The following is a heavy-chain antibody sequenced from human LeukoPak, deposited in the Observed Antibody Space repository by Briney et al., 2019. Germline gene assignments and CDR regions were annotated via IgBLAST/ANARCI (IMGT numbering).Heavy chain of an antibody. CDR2: IYYSGST. CDR1: GGSISSYY. CDR3: ARSHYDFWSGYPEYFQH. J-gene: IGHJ1*01. Sequence: TSETLSLTCTVSGGSISSYYWSWLRQPPGKGLEWIGYIYYSGSTNYNPSLKSRVTISVDTSKNQFSLKLSSVTAADTAVYYCARSHYDFWSGYPEYFQHWGQGTLVTVSS. D-gene: IGHD3-3*01. V-gene: IGHV4-59*01.